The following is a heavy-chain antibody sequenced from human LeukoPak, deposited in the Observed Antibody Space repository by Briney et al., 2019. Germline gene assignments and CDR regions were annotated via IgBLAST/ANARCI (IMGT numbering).Heavy chain of an antibody. J-gene: IGHJ4*02. V-gene: IGHV3-21*04. CDR3: AKDPVDTAMVTGDIDY. CDR2: ISSSSSYI. Sequence: PGGSLRLSCAASGFTFSSYSMNWVRQAPGKGLEWVSSISSSSSYIYYADSVKGRFTISRDNAKNSLYLQMNSLRAEDTAVYYCAKDPVDTAMVTGDIDYWGQGTLVTVSS. D-gene: IGHD5-18*01. CDR1: GFTFSSYS.